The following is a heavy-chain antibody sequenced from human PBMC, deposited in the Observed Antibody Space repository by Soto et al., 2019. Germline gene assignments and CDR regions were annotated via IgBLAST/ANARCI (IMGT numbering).Heavy chain of an antibody. D-gene: IGHD2-15*01. CDR2: IWYDGSNK. V-gene: IGHV3-33*01. Sequence: QVQLVESGGGVVQPGRSLRLSCAASGFTFSSYGMHWVRQAPGKGLEWVAVIWYDGSNKYYADSVKGRFTISRDNSKNTLYLRMNSLRAEDTAVYYCARGADIVVVVAATLDYWGQGTLVTVSS. CDR1: GFTFSSYG. J-gene: IGHJ4*02. CDR3: ARGADIVVVVAATLDY.